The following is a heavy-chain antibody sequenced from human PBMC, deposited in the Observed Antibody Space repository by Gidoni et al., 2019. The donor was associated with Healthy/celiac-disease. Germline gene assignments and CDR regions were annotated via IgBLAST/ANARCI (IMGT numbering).Heavy chain of an antibody. V-gene: IGHV3-21*01. CDR2: ISSSSSYI. D-gene: IGHD2-2*01. CDR1: GFTFSSYR. J-gene: IGHJ6*02. CDR3: AREENIVVVPAALRDYYYGMDV. Sequence: EVQLVESGGGLVKPGGSLRLSCAASGFTFSSYRLNWFRQAPGKGLEWVSSISSSSSYIYYADSVKGRFTISRDNAKNSLYLQMNSLRAEDTAVYYCAREENIVVVPAALRDYYYGMDVWGQGTTVTVSS.